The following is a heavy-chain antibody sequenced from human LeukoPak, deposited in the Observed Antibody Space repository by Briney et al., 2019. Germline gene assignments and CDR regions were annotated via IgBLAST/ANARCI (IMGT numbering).Heavy chain of an antibody. J-gene: IGHJ6*02. V-gene: IGHV4-59*08. Sequence: SETLSLTCTVSGGSISSYYWSWIRQPPGKGLEWSGYIYYSGSTNYNPSLKSRVAISVDTSKNQFSLKLSSVTAADTAVYYCARLGTLAAKNVYYYYGMDVWGQGTTVTVSS. CDR1: GGSISSYY. D-gene: IGHD2-15*01. CDR2: IYYSGST. CDR3: ARLGTLAAKNVYYYYGMDV.